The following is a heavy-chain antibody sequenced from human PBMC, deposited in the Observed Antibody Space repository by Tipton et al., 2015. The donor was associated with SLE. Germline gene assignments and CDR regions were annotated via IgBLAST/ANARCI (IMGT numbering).Heavy chain of an antibody. CDR2: ITSDGSTT. CDR3: ARDLKQALPDYYGMDV. CDR1: GFTFDDYA. Sequence: SLRLSCAASGFTFDDYAMHWVRQAPGKGLEWVSRITSDGSTTAYADFVRGRFTISRDNAKKTVYLQMNSLRAEDTALYYCARDLKQALPDYYGMDVWGQGTTVTVSS. J-gene: IGHJ6*02. V-gene: IGHV3-9*01. D-gene: IGHD1-26*01.